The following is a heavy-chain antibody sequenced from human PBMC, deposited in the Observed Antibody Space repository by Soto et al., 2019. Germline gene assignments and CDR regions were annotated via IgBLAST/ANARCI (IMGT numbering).Heavy chain of an antibody. CDR1: GFTFSNAW. CDR3: TTVGRCSGGSCYYYYYYMDV. CDR2: IKSKTDGGTT. D-gene: IGHD2-15*01. V-gene: IGHV3-15*01. J-gene: IGHJ6*03. Sequence: GGSLRLSCAASGFTFSNAWMAWVRQAPRKGLEWVGRIKSKTDGGTTDYAAPVKGRFTISRDDSKNTLYLQMNRLKTGDTAVYYCTTVGRCSGGSCYYYYYYMDVWGKGTTVTVSS.